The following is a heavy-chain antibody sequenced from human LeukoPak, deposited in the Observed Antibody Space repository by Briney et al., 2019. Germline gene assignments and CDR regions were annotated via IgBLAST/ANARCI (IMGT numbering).Heavy chain of an antibody. Sequence: KTSETLSLTCTVSGGSITGYYWSWIRQLPGKGLEWIGYIYYSGGPKYNPSLKSRVTVSVDTTKNQFYLNLSSLTAADTAVYYCARHVGKWGFDFWGQGTLVTVSS. CDR2: IYYSGGP. V-gene: IGHV4-59*08. D-gene: IGHD3-16*01. CDR1: GGSITGYY. J-gene: IGHJ4*02. CDR3: ARHVGKWGFDF.